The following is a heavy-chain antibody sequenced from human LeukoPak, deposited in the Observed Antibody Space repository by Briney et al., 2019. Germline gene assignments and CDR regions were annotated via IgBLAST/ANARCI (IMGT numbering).Heavy chain of an antibody. Sequence: HPGGSLRLSCAASGFTFSSYWMSWVRQAPGKGLEWVANIKQDGSEKYYVDSVKGRFTISRDNAKNSLYLQMNSLRAEDTAVYYCARDRSRGLLDAFDIWGQGTMVTVSS. V-gene: IGHV3-7*01. D-gene: IGHD5-18*01. CDR3: ARDRSRGLLDAFDI. CDR1: GFTFSSYW. CDR2: IKQDGSEK. J-gene: IGHJ3*02.